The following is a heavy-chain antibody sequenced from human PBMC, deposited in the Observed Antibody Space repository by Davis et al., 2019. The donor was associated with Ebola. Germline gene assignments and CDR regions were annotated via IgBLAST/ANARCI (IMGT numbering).Heavy chain of an antibody. CDR2: LGLSADT. CDR3: AKARRGEIDY. Sequence: PGGSLRLSCAASGFVFSSYVMSWVRRAPGKGLEWVSTLGLSADTYYADSVKGRFTISRDNSKNTLYLQMNSLRAEDTAVYYCAKARRGEIDYWGQGTLVTVSS. J-gene: IGHJ4*02. D-gene: IGHD3-16*01. V-gene: IGHV3-23*01. CDR1: GFVFSSYV.